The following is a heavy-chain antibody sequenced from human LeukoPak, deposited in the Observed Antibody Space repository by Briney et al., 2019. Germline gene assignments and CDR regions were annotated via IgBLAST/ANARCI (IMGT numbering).Heavy chain of an antibody. CDR1: GFTFSSYA. Sequence: PGGSLRLSCAASGFTFSSYAMHWVRQAPGKGLEWVALIRYDGSNKYYADSVKGRFIISRDNFKNTLYLQMNSLRAEDTAVYYCAKGGEMGCTNGVCPSDYFDYWGQGTLVTVSS. V-gene: IGHV3-30*02. J-gene: IGHJ4*02. D-gene: IGHD2-8*01. CDR2: IRYDGSNK. CDR3: AKGGEMGCTNGVCPSDYFDY.